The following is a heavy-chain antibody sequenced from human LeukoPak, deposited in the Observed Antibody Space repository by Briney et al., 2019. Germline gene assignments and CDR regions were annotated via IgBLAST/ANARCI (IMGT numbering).Heavy chain of an antibody. CDR2: IYYSGNT. Sequence: SETLSLTCTVSGVSISSSNSYWGWIRQPPGKGLEWIGSIYYSGNTYYNASLKSQVSISIDTSKNQFSLRLTSVTAAVTAVYYCARQTGSGLFILPGGQGTLVTVSS. CDR3: ARQTGSGLFILP. D-gene: IGHD3/OR15-3a*01. V-gene: IGHV4-39*01. CDR1: GVSISSSNSY. J-gene: IGHJ4*02.